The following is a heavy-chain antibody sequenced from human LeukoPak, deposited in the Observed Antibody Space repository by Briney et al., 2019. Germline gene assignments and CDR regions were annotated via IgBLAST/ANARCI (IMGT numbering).Heavy chain of an antibody. CDR1: GFTFSNYA. V-gene: IGHV3-30-3*01. D-gene: IGHD6-19*01. CDR2: TSHNEYNK. Sequence: PGGSLRLSCAASGFTFSNYAMHWVRQAPGKGLGSVAATSHNEYNKYYADSVNGRFTISRDNSKNTLYLEVNSLRADDTAVYYCARGPGLAMGKGYFDYCGQGTLVTVSS. J-gene: IGHJ4*02. CDR3: ARGPGLAMGKGYFDY.